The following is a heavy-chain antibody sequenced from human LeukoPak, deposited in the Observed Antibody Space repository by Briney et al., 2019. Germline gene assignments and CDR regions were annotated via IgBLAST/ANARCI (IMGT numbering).Heavy chain of an antibody. CDR3: AGIRGCGGDCYYDDY. V-gene: IGHV4-30-2*01. Sequence: SETLSLTCAVSGGSISSGGHSWNWIRQPPGKALEWIGYINHSGSTYYNPSLKSRGTISVDRSKNQFSLKLSSVTAADTAVYYCAGIRGCGGDCYYDDYWGQGTLVTVSS. CDR2: INHSGST. J-gene: IGHJ4*02. CDR1: GGSISSGGHS. D-gene: IGHD2-21*02.